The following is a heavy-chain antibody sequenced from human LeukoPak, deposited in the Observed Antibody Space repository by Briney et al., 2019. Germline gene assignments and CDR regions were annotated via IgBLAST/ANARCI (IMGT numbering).Heavy chain of an antibody. J-gene: IGHJ3*02. CDR2: ISSSSSYI. CDR1: GFTFSSYS. CDR3: ASPGTYYYDSSGPDAFDI. D-gene: IGHD3-22*01. Sequence: PGGSLRLSCAASGFTFSSYSMTWVRQAPGKGLEWVSSISSSSSYIYYADSVKGRFTISRDNAKNSLYLQMNSLRAEDTAVYYCASPGTYYYDSSGPDAFDIWGQGTMVTVSS. V-gene: IGHV3-21*01.